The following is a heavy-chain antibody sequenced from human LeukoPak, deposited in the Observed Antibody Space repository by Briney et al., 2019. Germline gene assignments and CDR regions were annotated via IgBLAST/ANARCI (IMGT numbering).Heavy chain of an antibody. V-gene: IGHV1-2*02. Sequence: ASVKVSCKASGYTFTGYYMHWLRQAPGQGLEWMGWINPNSGGTNYAQKFQGKVTMTRDTSISTAYMELSRLRSDDTAVYYCARAGDIVVVPAAIGWFDPWGQGTLVTVSS. CDR3: ARAGDIVVVPAAIGWFDP. CDR2: INPNSGGT. J-gene: IGHJ5*02. CDR1: GYTFTGYY. D-gene: IGHD2-2*01.